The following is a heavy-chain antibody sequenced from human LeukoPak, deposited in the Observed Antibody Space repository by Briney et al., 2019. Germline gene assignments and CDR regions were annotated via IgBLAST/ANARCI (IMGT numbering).Heavy chain of an antibody. CDR2: INHSGST. CDR3: ARRKGSRYSSGWSDY. D-gene: IGHD6-19*01. V-gene: IGHV4-34*01. CDR1: GGSFSGYY. Sequence: PSETLSLTCAVYGGSFSGYYWSWIRQPPGKGLEWNGEINHSGSTNYNPSLKSRVTISVDTSKNQFSLKLSSVTAADTAVYYCARRKGSRYSSGWSDYWGQGTLVTVSS. J-gene: IGHJ4*02.